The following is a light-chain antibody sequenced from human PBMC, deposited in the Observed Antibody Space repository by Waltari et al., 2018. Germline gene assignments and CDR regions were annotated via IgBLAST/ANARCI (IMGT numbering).Light chain of an antibody. CDR2: DVF. Sequence: QSALTQPASVSGSPGQSITTPCTGTSRDIGTYNLVYWYQQNPGNAPKVMIYDVFKRPTRVSNHVSDSTSGNPASLTSAGLQTEDDPDYCSCSSADTFYVYGTRTKISVL. V-gene: IGLV2-23*02. CDR1: SRDIGTYNL. J-gene: IGLJ1*01. CDR3: CSSADTFYV.